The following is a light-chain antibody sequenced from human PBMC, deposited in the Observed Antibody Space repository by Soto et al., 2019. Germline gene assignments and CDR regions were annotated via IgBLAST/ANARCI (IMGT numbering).Light chain of an antibody. CDR1: NSNIGNNY. V-gene: IGLV1-51*01. Sequence: QSVLTQPPSVSAAPGQKVTISCSGSNSNIGNNYVCWYRQVPGTAPRLLIFDSNKRPSIIPDRFSASKSGASSTLVITGLQTGDEADYYCGTWDNSLNAFVFGTGTKVTVL. J-gene: IGLJ1*01. CDR2: DSN. CDR3: GTWDNSLNAFV.